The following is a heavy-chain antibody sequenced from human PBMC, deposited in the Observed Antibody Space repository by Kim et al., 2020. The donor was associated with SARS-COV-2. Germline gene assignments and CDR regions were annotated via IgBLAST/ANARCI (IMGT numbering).Heavy chain of an antibody. Sequence: SETLSLTCTVSGGSISSSSYYWGWIRQPPGKGLEWIGSIYYSGSTYYNPSLKSRVTISVDTSKNQFSLKLSSVTAADTAVYYCASLHSSSSRYYYYGMDVWGQGTTVTVSS. J-gene: IGHJ6*02. CDR1: GGSISSSSYY. V-gene: IGHV4-39*01. CDR3: ASLHSSSSRYYYYGMDV. CDR2: IYYSGST. D-gene: IGHD6-6*01.